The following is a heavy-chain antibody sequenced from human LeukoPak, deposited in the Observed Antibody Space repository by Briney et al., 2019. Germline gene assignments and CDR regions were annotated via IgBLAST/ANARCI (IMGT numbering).Heavy chain of an antibody. CDR3: AKESGIRSYGAYFPH. D-gene: IGHD4-17*01. V-gene: IGHV3-NL1*01. J-gene: IGHJ1*01. CDR1: GFTFSSYS. Sequence: GGSLRLSCAASGFTFSSYSMNWVRQAPGKGLEWVSVLYSGGSRYYADSVKGRFTISRDNSKSTLFLQMNSLRAEDTAVYYCAKESGIRSYGAYFPHWGQGTLVTVSS. CDR2: LYSGGSR.